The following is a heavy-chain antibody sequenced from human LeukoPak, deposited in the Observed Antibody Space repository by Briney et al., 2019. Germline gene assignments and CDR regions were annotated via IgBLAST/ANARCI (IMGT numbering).Heavy chain of an antibody. J-gene: IGHJ4*02. CDR3: ARYGLTAALDF. CDR2: IKPDGSEK. D-gene: IGHD2-21*02. Sequence: PGGSLRLSCAASGFTFSSYAMSWVRQAPGKGLEWVANIKPDGSEKFHVDSVKGRFTISRDNSKSSLSLQMNSLRAEDTAVYYCARYGLTAALDFWGQGTLVTVSS. CDR1: GFTFSSYA. V-gene: IGHV3-7*01.